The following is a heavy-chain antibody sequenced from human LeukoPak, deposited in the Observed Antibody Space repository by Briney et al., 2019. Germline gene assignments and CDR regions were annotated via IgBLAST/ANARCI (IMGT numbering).Heavy chain of an antibody. V-gene: IGHV4-39*07. J-gene: IGHJ6*02. D-gene: IGHD6-19*01. Sequence: SETLSLTCTVSGGSLSSGGYFWGWIRQPPGKGLEWIGSIFHSGDTYYNPSLKSRVTISVDTSKNQFSLKVQSVTAADTAFYYCVRDSLWFNSGWLNGMDVWGQGTTVTVSS. CDR1: GGSLSSGGYF. CDR2: IFHSGDT. CDR3: VRDSLWFNSGWLNGMDV.